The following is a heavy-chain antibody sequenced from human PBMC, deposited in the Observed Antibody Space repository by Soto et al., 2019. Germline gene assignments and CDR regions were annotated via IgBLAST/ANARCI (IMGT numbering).Heavy chain of an antibody. Sequence: EVQLVESGGGLVQPGGSLRLSCAASGFTFSIYWMRWVRQAPGKGPVWVSRIDNAGSSARYADSVKGRFTISRDNAKNTVYLQMNSLRAEDTAVYYCTRVGGSVSGMDVWGQGTTVTVSS. V-gene: IGHV3-74*01. CDR2: IDNAGSSA. CDR1: GFTFSIYW. D-gene: IGHD1-26*01. J-gene: IGHJ6*02. CDR3: TRVGGSVSGMDV.